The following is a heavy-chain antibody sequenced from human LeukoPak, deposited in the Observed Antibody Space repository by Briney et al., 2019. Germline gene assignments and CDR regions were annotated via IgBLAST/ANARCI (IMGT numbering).Heavy chain of an antibody. J-gene: IGHJ4*02. CDR3: ARQTGSGLFILP. CDR2: IYYSGNT. Sequence: SETLSLTCTVSGGSISSGSYYWSWIRQPAGKGLEWIGSIYYSGNTYYNASLKSQVSISMDTSKNQFSLRLTSVTAADTAVYYCARQTGSGLFILPGGQGTLVTVSS. V-gene: IGHV4-39*01. D-gene: IGHD3/OR15-3a*01. CDR1: GGSISSGSYY.